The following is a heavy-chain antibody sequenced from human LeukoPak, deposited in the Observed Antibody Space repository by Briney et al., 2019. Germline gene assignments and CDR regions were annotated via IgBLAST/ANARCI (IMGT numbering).Heavy chain of an antibody. CDR3: ASGGPLPNNAFDI. CDR2: ISAYKGNT. J-gene: IGHJ3*02. CDR1: GYTFTSYG. V-gene: IGHV1-18*01. D-gene: IGHD3-3*01. Sequence: GASVKVSCKASGYTFTSYGISWVRQAPGQGLEWMGWISAYKGNTNYAQKLQGRVTMTTDTSTSTAYMELRRRRSDDTAVYYCASGGPLPNNAFDIWGQGTMVTVSS.